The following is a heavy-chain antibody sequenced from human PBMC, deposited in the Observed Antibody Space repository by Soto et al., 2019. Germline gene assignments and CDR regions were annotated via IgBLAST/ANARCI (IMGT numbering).Heavy chain of an antibody. D-gene: IGHD3-10*01. Sequence: EVQLVESGGGLVKPGGSLRLSCAASGFTFSSYSMNWVRQAPGKGLEWVSSISSSSSYIYYADSVKGRFTISRDNAKNSLYLQMNSLRVEDTAVYYCARDRWFGSPNFDYWGQGTLVTVSS. CDR1: GFTFSSYS. CDR3: ARDRWFGSPNFDY. CDR2: ISSSSSYI. V-gene: IGHV3-21*01. J-gene: IGHJ4*02.